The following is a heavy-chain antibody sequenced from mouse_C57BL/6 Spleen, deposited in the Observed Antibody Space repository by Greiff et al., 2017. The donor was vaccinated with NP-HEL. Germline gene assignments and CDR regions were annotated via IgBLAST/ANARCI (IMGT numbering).Heavy chain of an antibody. CDR3: ARGKEGKPDYAMDY. CDR1: GYSFTGYY. CDR2: INPSTGGT. V-gene: IGHV1-42*01. J-gene: IGHJ4*01. Sequence: VQLQQSGPELVKPGASVKISCKASGYSFTGYYMNWVKQSPEKSLEWIGEINPSTGGTTYNQKFKAKATLTVDKSSSTAYMQLKSLTSEDSAVYYCARGKEGKPDYAMDYWGQGTSVTVSS. D-gene: IGHD2-1*01.